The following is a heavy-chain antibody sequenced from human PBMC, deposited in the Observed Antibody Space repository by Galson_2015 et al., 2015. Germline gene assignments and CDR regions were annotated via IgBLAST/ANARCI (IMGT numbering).Heavy chain of an antibody. CDR3: ARVRLLPAVVAAIYGDDGFDI. J-gene: IGHJ3*02. D-gene: IGHD2-21*02. CDR2: IYHTGST. Sequence: LEWIGSIYHTGSTYSNPSLTSRVTMSVDTSKNQFSLNLSSVTAADTAVYYCARVRLLPAVVAAIYGDDGFDIWGRGIMVTVSS. V-gene: IGHV4-38-2*02.